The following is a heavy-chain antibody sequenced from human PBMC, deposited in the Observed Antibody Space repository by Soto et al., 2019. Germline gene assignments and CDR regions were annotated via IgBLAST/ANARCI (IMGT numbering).Heavy chain of an antibody. J-gene: IGHJ2*01. CDR3: ARVDTTGWYFDL. Sequence: QVQLQESGPGLVKPSETLSLTCTVSGGSISDYYWSWIRQPPGKGLEWIGYIYYSGSTNYNPSITSRVTITEDMSKNRFSLVLSSVTASDTAVYYCARVDTTGWYFDLWGRCTLVTVSS. CDR1: GGSISDYY. V-gene: IGHV4-59*01. CDR2: IYYSGST. D-gene: IGHD4-4*01.